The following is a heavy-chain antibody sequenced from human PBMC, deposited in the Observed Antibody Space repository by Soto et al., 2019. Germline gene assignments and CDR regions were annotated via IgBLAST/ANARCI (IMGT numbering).Heavy chain of an antibody. CDR2: ISYDGSNK. J-gene: IGHJ4*02. V-gene: IGHV3-30-3*01. Sequence: QVQLVESGGGVVQPGRSLRLSCAASGFTFSSYAMHWVRQAPGKGLEWVAVISYDGSNKYYADSVKGRFTISRDNSKNTLYLQMNSLRAEDTAVYYCARDREGFEYWGQGTLVTVSS. D-gene: IGHD1-26*01. CDR3: ARDREGFEY. CDR1: GFTFSSYA.